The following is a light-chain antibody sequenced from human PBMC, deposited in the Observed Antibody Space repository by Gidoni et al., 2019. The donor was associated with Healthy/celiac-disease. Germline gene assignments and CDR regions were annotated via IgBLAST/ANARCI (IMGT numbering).Light chain of an antibody. Sequence: DIQMTQSPSSLSASVGDRVTITCQASQDISNYLNLYQQKPGKAPKLLIYDAYKLEKGVPSRFSGSGSGTDFTFTISSLQPEDIATYYCQQYDNLLYTFGQXTKLEIK. CDR1: QDISNY. CDR2: DAY. CDR3: QQYDNLLYT. J-gene: IGKJ2*01. V-gene: IGKV1-33*01.